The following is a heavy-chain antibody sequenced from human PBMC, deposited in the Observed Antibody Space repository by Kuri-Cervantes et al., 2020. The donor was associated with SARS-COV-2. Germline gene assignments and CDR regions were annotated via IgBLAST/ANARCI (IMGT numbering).Heavy chain of an antibody. CDR2: ISSSSSYT. CDR3: ARHTQGDN. J-gene: IGHJ4*02. V-gene: IGHV3-11*06. Sequence: GESLKISCAASGFTFSDYYMSWIRQAPGKGLEWVSYISSSSSYTNYADSVKGRFTISRDNAKNMLYLQMNSLRAEDTAVYYCARHTQGDNWGQGTLVTVSS. CDR1: GFTFSDYY.